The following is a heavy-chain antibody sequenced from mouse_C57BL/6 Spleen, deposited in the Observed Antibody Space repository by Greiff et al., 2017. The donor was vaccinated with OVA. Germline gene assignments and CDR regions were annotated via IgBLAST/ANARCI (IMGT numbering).Heavy chain of an antibody. Sequence: QVQLQQSGPELVKPGASVKISCKASGYSFTSYYIHWVKQRPGQGLEWIGWIYPGSGNTKYNEKFKGKATLTADTSSSTAYVQLSSLTSEDSAVYYCAREGRAGSSYFDYWGQGTTLTVSS. CDR1: GYSFTSYY. J-gene: IGHJ2*01. CDR3: AREGRAGSSYFDY. V-gene: IGHV1-66*01. D-gene: IGHD1-1*01. CDR2: IYPGSGNT.